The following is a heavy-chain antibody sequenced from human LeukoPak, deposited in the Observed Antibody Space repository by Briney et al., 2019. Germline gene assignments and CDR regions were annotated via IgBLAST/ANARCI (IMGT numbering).Heavy chain of an antibody. CDR3: ARADIAVTTGDFDS. CDR1: GYTFTSYY. V-gene: IGHV1-2*02. CDR2: INPNSGFT. J-gene: IGHJ4*02. D-gene: IGHD4-17*01. Sequence: GASVKVSCKTSGYTFTSYYIHWVRQAPGQGLEWMGWINPNSGFTKYSPNFQGRVTMTSDTSVSTAHMELRRLRSDDTAFYYCARADIAVTTGDFDSWGQGTLVTVSS.